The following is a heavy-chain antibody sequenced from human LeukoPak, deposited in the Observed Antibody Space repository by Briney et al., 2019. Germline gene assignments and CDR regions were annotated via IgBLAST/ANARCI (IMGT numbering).Heavy chain of an antibody. CDR2: INPNSGDT. Sequence: ASVKVSCKASGYTFTDYYMHWVRQAPGQGLERMGWINPNSGDTNYAQKFQGRVTMTRDTSISTAYMELSRLSPDDTAVYYCARDGGFDYWGQGTLVTVSS. V-gene: IGHV1-2*02. CDR3: ARDGGFDY. CDR1: GYTFTDYY. J-gene: IGHJ4*02. D-gene: IGHD2-15*01.